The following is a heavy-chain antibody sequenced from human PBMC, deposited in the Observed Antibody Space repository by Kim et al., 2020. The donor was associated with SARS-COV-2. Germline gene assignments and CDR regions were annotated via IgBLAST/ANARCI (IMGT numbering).Heavy chain of an antibody. V-gene: IGHV3-30-3*01. CDR1: GFTFSSYA. CDR3: ARDPRAVAGGPFDY. D-gene: IGHD6-19*01. J-gene: IGHJ4*02. Sequence: GGSLRLSCAASGFTFSSYAMHWVRQAPGKGLEWVAVISYDGSNKYYADSVKGRFTISRDNSKNTLYLQMNSLRAEDTAVYYCARDPRAVAGGPFDYWGQG. CDR2: ISYDGSNK.